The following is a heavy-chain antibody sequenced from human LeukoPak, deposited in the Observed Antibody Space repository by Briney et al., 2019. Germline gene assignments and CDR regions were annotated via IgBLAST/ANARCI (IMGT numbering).Heavy chain of an antibody. D-gene: IGHD5-24*01. CDR1: GGSISSYY. CDR2: IYSGGST. V-gene: IGHV3-66*01. J-gene: IGHJ3*02. CDR3: ARDRTFRTRDGPTEAFDI. Sequence: ETLSLTCTVSGGSISSYYWSWVRQAPGKGLEWVSVIYSGGSTYYADSVKGRFTISRDNSKNTLYLQMNSLRAEDTAVYYCARDRTFRTRDGPTEAFDIWGQGTMVTVSS.